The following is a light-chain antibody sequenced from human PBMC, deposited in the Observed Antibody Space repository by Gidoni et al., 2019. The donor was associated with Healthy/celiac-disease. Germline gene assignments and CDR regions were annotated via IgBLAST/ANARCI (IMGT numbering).Light chain of an antibody. CDR2: DVS. CDR1: SSDVGGYNY. V-gene: IGLV2-11*01. J-gene: IGLJ2*01. Sequence: QSALTQPRSVSGSPGQSVTISCTGTSSDVGGYNYVSWYPQHPGKAPQLMIYDVSKRPSGVPDRFSGSKSGNTASLTISGLQAEDEADYYCCSYAGSYTVVFGGGTKLTVL. CDR3: CSYAGSYTVV.